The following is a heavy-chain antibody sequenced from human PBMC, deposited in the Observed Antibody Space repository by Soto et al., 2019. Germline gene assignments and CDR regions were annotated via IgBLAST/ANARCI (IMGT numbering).Heavy chain of an antibody. V-gene: IGHV1-69*06. CDR3: ARVGDIVMVVAANDYYYYGMDV. J-gene: IGHJ6*02. Sequence: SVKVSFKASGGHFSSYAISWVGQAPGQGLEWIGGIIPIFGTANYAQKFQGRVTITADKSTSTAYMELSSLRSEDTAVYYCARVGDIVMVVAANDYYYYGMDVWGQGTTGTVSS. CDR1: GGHFSSYA. D-gene: IGHD2-15*01. CDR2: IIPIFGTA.